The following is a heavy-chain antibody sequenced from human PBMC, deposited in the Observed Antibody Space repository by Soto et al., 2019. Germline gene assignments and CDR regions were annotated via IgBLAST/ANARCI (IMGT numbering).Heavy chain of an antibody. CDR1: GYTFTSYA. V-gene: IGHV1-3*01. CDR3: ARGRQWLDHHGDY. J-gene: IGHJ4*02. D-gene: IGHD6-19*01. CDR2: INAGNGNT. Sequence: QVQLVQSGAEVKKPGASVKVSCKASGYTFTSYAMHWVRQAPGQRLEWMGWINAGNGNTKYSQKFQGRVTITRDTSASTASMELSSLRSEDTAVYYCARGRQWLDHHGDYWGQGTLVTVSS.